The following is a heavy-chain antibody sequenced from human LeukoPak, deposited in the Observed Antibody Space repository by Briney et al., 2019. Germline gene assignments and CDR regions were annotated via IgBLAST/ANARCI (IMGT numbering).Heavy chain of an antibody. CDR2: IYTSGST. D-gene: IGHD3-10*01. J-gene: IGHJ4*02. CDR1: GGSISSGSYY. Sequence: SETLSLTCTVSGGSISSGSYYWSWIRQPAGKGLEWIGRIYTSGSTNYNPSLKSRVTMSVDTSKNQFSLKLSSVTAADTAVYYCARDRNYGSGNLFDYWGQGTLVTVSS. CDR3: ARDRNYGSGNLFDY. V-gene: IGHV4-61*02.